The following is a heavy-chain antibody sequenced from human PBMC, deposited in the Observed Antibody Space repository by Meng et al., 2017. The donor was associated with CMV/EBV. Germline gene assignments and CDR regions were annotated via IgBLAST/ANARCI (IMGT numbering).Heavy chain of an antibody. D-gene: IGHD3-3*01. J-gene: IGHJ4*02. Sequence: ISSSSYYWGWIRQPPGTGLEWIGSIYYSGSTYYNPSLKSRVTISVDTSKNQFSLKLSSVTAADTAVYYCARTEGYGFDFWSGYRAFDYWGQGTLVTVSS. CDR2: IYYSGST. CDR3: ARTEGYGFDFWSGYRAFDY. CDR1: ISSSSYY. V-gene: IGHV4-39*01.